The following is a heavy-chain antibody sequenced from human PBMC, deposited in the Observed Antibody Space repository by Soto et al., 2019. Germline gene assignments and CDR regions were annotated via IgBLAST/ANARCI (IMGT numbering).Heavy chain of an antibody. CDR2: MDPSDAYT. V-gene: IGHV5-10-1*01. J-gene: IGHJ6*02. CDR1: GYSFTSYW. Sequence: GESLKISCTGSGYSFTSYWISWVRQMTGKGLEWMGRMDPSDAYTNYSPSFQGHVTISADKSISTAYLQWSSLKASDTAMYYCARPATFWSGYHMDVWGQGTTVTVSS. D-gene: IGHD3-3*01. CDR3: ARPATFWSGYHMDV.